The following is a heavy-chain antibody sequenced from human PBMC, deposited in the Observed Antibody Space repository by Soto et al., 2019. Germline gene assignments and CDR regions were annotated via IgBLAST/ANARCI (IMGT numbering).Heavy chain of an antibody. D-gene: IGHD6-13*01. V-gene: IGHV4-59*01. CDR3: ARAPAYYSKYRTSTENNCLSP. CDR2: IYYSGST. J-gene: IGHJ5*02. Sequence: KGMEWIGYIYYSGSTNYNPSLKSRVTISVDTSKNQFSLKLSSVTAADTAVYYCARAPAYYSKYRTSTENNCLSPRG.